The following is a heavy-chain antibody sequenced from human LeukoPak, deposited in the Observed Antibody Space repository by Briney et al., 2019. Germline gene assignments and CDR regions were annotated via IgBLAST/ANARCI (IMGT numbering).Heavy chain of an antibody. CDR2: IYTGDGT. V-gene: IGHV3-53*01. CDR1: GFSVSSNY. CDR3: ARDNRAMAKGFDC. J-gene: IGHJ4*02. Sequence: GGSLRLSCAVSGFSVSSNYMTWVRQAPGKGLGWVSVIYTGDGTYYADSVKGRFTISRDNSKNTLYLQMNSLRAEDTAVYYCARDNRAMAKGFDCWGQGTLVTVAS. D-gene: IGHD2-8*01.